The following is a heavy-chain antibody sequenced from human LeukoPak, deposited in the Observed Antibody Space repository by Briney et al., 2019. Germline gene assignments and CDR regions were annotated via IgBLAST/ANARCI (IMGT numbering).Heavy chain of an antibody. V-gene: IGHV3-21*01. CDR2: ISSTSNSYI. CDR1: GLPFSDYS. D-gene: IGHD1-26*01. Sequence: TGGSLRLSCAASGLPFSDYSMNWIRQAPGKGLEWVSSISSTSNSYIFYADSVKGRFTISRDNAEDSLFLQMNSLRVEDTAVYYCARVLSGSHPPFYFDFWGQGSLVTVSS. J-gene: IGHJ4*02. CDR3: ARVLSGSHPPFYFDF.